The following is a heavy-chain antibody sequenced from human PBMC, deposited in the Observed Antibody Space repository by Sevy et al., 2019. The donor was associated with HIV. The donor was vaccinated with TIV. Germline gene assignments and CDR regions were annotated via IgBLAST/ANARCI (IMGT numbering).Heavy chain of an antibody. CDR3: ARDEQTYGDYDYFDY. CDR1: GFTFSTYS. CDR2: ISSSSRTI. J-gene: IGHJ4*02. V-gene: IGHV3-48*01. D-gene: IGHD4-17*01. Sequence: GGSLRLSCAASGFTFSTYSMNWVRQAPGKGLEWVSYISSSSRTIFYADSVKGRFTISRDNAKKSLYRQMDSLTAEDTAVYYCARDEQTYGDYDYFDYWGQGTLVTVSS.